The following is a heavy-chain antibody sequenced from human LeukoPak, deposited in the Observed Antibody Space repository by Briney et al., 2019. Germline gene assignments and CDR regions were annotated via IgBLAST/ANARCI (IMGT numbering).Heavy chain of an antibody. CDR3: ARIQKRIAAAGTPSACDY. J-gene: IGHJ4*02. D-gene: IGHD6-13*01. V-gene: IGHV1-18*01. CDR1: GYTFTSYG. CDR2: ISAYNGNT. Sequence: ASVKVSCKASGYTFTSYGISWVRQAPGQGLEWMGWISAYNGNTNYAQKLQGRVTMTTDTSTSTAYMELRSLRSDDTAVYYCARIQKRIAAAGTPSACDYWGQGTLVTVSS.